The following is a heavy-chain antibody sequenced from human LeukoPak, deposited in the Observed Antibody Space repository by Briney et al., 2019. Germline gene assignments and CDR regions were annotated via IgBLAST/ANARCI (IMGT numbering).Heavy chain of an antibody. J-gene: IGHJ5*02. CDR2: IYWDDDN. Sequence: SGPTLVNPTQTLTLTSTFSGFSLSTSGVGVGWIRQPPRKAQERLTVIYWDDDNRYSPSLRNRLTITKDTSKNQVVLKMTNMDTVDTATYYCAHRRYTAGYNWFDPWGQGTLVTVSS. CDR1: GFSLSTSGVG. CDR3: AHRRYTAGYNWFDP. V-gene: IGHV2-5*02. D-gene: IGHD5-18*01.